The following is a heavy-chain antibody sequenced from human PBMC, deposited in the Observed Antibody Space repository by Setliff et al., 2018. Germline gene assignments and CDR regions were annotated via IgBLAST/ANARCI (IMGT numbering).Heavy chain of an antibody. D-gene: IGHD1-1*01. CDR3: AIAPGREDYYYMDV. Sequence: SETLSLTCNVSGGSISSRTYYWSWIRQPAGKGLEWIGHIYTSWSTNYNPSLKSRVTIWIDTSKNQFSLKLTSVTAADTAVYYCAIAPGREDYYYMDVWGKGTKVTVSS. CDR1: GGSISSRTYY. CDR2: IYTSWST. V-gene: IGHV4-61*09. J-gene: IGHJ6*03.